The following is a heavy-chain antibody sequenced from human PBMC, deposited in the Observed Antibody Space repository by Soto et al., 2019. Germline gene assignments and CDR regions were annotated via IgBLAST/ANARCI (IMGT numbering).Heavy chain of an antibody. V-gene: IGHV4-59*01. CDR3: ARVQSGITVYMDV. J-gene: IGHJ6*03. D-gene: IGHD1-20*01. Sequence: SETLSLTCTVSGGSISSYYWSWFRQPPGKGLEWIGYISYSGSTNYNPSLKSRVTISVDTSKNQFSLKLSSVTAADTAVYYCARVQSGITVYMDVWGTGTTVTVSS. CDR2: ISYSGST. CDR1: GGSISSYY.